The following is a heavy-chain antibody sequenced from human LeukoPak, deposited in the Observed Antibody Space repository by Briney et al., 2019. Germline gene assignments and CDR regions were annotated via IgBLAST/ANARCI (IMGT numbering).Heavy chain of an antibody. D-gene: IGHD3-10*01. CDR2: ISAYNGNT. Sequence: GASVKVPCKASGYTFSSYGISWVRQAPGQRLEWMGWISAYNGNTNYAQRFQGRVTMITDTSTGTAYMELSSLRSDDTAVYYCARDGFFGSGIVGAFDIWGQGTMVTVSS. V-gene: IGHV1-18*01. J-gene: IGHJ3*02. CDR1: GYTFSSYG. CDR3: ARDGFFGSGIVGAFDI.